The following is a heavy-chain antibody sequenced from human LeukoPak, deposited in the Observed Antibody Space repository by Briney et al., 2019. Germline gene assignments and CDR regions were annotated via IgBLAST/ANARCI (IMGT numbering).Heavy chain of an antibody. Sequence: SETLSLTCTVSGYSISSGCYWGWIRQPPGKGLEWIGSIYHSGSTYYNPSLKSRVTISVDTSKNQFSLKLSSVTAADTAVYYCARVDCSSTSCRHNWFDPWGQGTLVTVSS. J-gene: IGHJ5*02. CDR1: GYSISSGCY. CDR2: IYHSGST. V-gene: IGHV4-38-2*02. CDR3: ARVDCSSTSCRHNWFDP. D-gene: IGHD2-2*01.